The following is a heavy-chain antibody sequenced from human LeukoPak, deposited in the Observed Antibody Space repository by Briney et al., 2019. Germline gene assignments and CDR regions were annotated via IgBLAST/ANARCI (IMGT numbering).Heavy chain of an antibody. J-gene: IGHJ4*02. CDR2: FDPEKSER. V-gene: IGHV1-24*01. CDR3: ATGNSLGYCKGGRCFNY. CDR1: GDTLSELP. D-gene: IGHD2-15*01. Sequence: ASVKVSCKVSGDTLSELPMHWVRQAPGKGLEWMGGFDPEKSERIYAQNLRGRVTMTEETSTDTAFLELSSLTSEDTAVYYCATGNSLGYCKGGRCFNYWVQGTQVIVSS.